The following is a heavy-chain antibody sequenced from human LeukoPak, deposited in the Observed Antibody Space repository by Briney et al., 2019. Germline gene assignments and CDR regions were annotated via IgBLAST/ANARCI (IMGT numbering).Heavy chain of an antibody. CDR2: ISSDGGVT. CDR3: ARDPHCGSTSCLSYFDY. CDR1: GFTFSSHA. Sequence: GGSLRLSCAASGFTFSSHAMHWVRQAPGKGLEYVSAISSDGGVTYYANSVKGRFTISGDNSKNTVHLQMGSLRGEDMAVYYCARDPHCGSTSCLSYFDYWGQGTLVTVSS. J-gene: IGHJ4*02. V-gene: IGHV3-64*01. D-gene: IGHD2-2*01.